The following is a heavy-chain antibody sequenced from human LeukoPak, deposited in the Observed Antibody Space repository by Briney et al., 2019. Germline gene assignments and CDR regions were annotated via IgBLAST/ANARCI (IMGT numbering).Heavy chain of an antibody. CDR1: GYTFTSYG. D-gene: IGHD2-2*01. CDR2: ISAYNGNT. Sequence: ASVKVSCKASGYTFTSYGISWVRQAPGQGLEWMGWISAYNGNTNYAQKLQGRVTMTTDTSTSTAYMELRSLRSDDTAVYYCARDCSSTSCLYWYFDLWGRGTLVTVSS. J-gene: IGHJ2*01. CDR3: ARDCSSTSCLYWYFDL. V-gene: IGHV1-18*01.